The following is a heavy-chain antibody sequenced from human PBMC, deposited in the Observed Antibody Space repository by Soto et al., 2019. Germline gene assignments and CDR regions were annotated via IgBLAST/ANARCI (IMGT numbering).Heavy chain of an antibody. J-gene: IGHJ2*01. Sequence: GKGLEWIDYIYYNGSTNYNPSRKSRVTISVDTSKNQFSLKLSSVTAADTAFYYCATLKDIRGDCPVSAYRLNRSSDL. CDR3: ATLKDIRGDCPVSAYRLNRSSDL. D-gene: IGHD2-21*02. CDR2: IYYNGST. V-gene: IGHV4-61*07.